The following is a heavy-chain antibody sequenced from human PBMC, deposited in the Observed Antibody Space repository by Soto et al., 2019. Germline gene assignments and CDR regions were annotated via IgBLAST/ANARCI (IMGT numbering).Heavy chain of an antibody. J-gene: IGHJ4*02. CDR2: IYPGDSDT. V-gene: IGHV5-51*01. Sequence: GESLKVSCKGSGYSFTSYWIGWGRQMPGKGLEWMGIIYPGDSDTRYSPSFQGQVTISADKSISTAYLQWSSLKASDTAMYYCARSGAEDYGLSGGLDYWGQGTLVTVSS. CDR1: GYSFTSYW. D-gene: IGHD4-17*01. CDR3: ARSGAEDYGLSGGLDY.